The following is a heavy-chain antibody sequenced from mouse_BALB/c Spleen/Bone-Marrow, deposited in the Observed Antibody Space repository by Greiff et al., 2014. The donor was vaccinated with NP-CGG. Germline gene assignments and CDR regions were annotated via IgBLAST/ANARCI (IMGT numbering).Heavy chain of an antibody. CDR3: ASYYYGSSSFAY. CDR1: GFNIKDTN. J-gene: IGHJ3*01. CDR2: IDPANGNT. V-gene: IGHV14-3*02. D-gene: IGHD1-1*01. Sequence: EVQLQQSGAELVKPGASVELSCTASGFNIKDTNMHWVKQRPEQGLEWIGRIDPANGNTKYDPKFQGKATITADTSSNTAYLQLSSLTSEDTAVYYCASYYYGSSSFAYWGQGTPVTVSA.